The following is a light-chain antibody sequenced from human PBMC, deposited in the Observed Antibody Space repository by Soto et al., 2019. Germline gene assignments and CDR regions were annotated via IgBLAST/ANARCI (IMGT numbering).Light chain of an antibody. CDR3: QQYNTYSWT. V-gene: IGKV1-5*01. CDR1: QSINSW. CDR2: DAS. J-gene: IGKJ1*01. Sequence: DIQITQSPSTLSASVGDRVTITCRASQSINSWLAWYQQKPGKAPNLLIYDASSLKSGVPSRFSGSGSGTEFTLTISSLQPDDFATYYCQQYNTYSWTFGQGTKVDI.